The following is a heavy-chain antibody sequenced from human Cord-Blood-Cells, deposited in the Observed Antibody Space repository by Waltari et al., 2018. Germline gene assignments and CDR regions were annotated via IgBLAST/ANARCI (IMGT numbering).Heavy chain of an antibody. V-gene: IGHV1-8*03. D-gene: IGHD6-6*01. CDR3: ARGFVGQLVDY. Sequence: QVQLVQSGAEVTKPGASVKVSCQASGDTVTRYDINWVRQATGQGLEWMGWMNPNSGNTGYAQKFQGRVTITRNTSISTAYMELSSLRSEDTAVYYCARGFVGQLVDYWGQGTLVTVSS. J-gene: IGHJ4*02. CDR2: MNPNSGNT. CDR1: GDTVTRYD.